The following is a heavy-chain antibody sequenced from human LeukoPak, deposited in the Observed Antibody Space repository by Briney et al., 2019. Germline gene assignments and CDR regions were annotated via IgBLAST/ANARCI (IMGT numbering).Heavy chain of an antibody. Sequence: GGSLLLSCAAPVLPLCNQRITSGRQAPGKGLEWVATINVDGSTKYLLDSVRGRFTISRDNGENSLYLQMNSLRADDTAVYYCARDLGGGAYEIWGQGTMVIGSS. D-gene: IGHD1-26*01. CDR3: ARDLGGGAYEI. J-gene: IGHJ3*02. CDR2: INVDGSTK. CDR1: VLPLCNQR. V-gene: IGHV3-7*04.